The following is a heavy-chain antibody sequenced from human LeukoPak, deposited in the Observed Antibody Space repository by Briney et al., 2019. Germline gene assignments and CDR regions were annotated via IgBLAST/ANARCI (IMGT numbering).Heavy chain of an antibody. CDR3: ARDYYDSSGYYRGGGYFDY. Sequence: ASVKVSCKASGYTFTSYGISWVRQAPGQGLEWMGWISAYNGNTNYAQKLQGRVTMTTDTSTNTAYMELRSLRSDDTAVYYCARDYYDSSGYYRGGGYFDYWGQGTLVTVSS. CDR2: ISAYNGNT. D-gene: IGHD3-22*01. CDR1: GYTFTSYG. V-gene: IGHV1-18*01. J-gene: IGHJ4*02.